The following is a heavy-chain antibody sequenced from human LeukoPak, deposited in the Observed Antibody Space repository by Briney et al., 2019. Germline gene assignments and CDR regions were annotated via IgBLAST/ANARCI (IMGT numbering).Heavy chain of an antibody. CDR1: GYTFTGYY. J-gene: IGHJ4*02. D-gene: IGHD3-22*01. V-gene: IGHV1-2*02. Sequence: ASVKVSCKASGYTFTGYYMHWVRQAPGQGLEWMGWINPNSGGTNYAQKFQGRVTMTRDTSISTAYMELSRLRSDDTAVYYCARGSVRHYYDSSGYGSGDYRGQGTLVTVSS. CDR2: INPNSGGT. CDR3: ARGSVRHYYDSSGYGSGDY.